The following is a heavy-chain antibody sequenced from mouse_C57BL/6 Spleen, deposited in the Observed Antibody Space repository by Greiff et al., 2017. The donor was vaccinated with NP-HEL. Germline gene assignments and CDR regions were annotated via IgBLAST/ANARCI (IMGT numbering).Heavy chain of an antibody. CDR2: IWSGGST. V-gene: IGHV2-2*01. CDR1: GFSLTSYG. CDR3: ATGAY. J-gene: IGHJ3*01. Sequence: VQVVESGPGLVQPSQSLSITCTVSGFSLTSYGVHWVRQSPGKGLEWLGVIWSGGSTDYNAAFISRLSISKDNSKSQVFFKMNSLQADDTAIYYCATGAYWGQGTLVTVSA.